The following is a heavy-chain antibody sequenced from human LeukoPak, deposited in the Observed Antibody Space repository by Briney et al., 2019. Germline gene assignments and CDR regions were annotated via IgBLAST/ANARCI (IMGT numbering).Heavy chain of an antibody. Sequence: GGSLRLSCAASGFTFSSYGMNWVRQAPGKGLEGVAFIRYDGSNKYDAESVKGRFTISRDNSKNTLYLQMNSLRSEDTAVYYCAKADSSGYYYGGYFDYWGQGTLVTVSS. CDR2: IRYDGSNK. CDR3: AKADSSGYYYGGYFDY. J-gene: IGHJ4*02. V-gene: IGHV3-30*02. D-gene: IGHD3-22*01. CDR1: GFTFSSYG.